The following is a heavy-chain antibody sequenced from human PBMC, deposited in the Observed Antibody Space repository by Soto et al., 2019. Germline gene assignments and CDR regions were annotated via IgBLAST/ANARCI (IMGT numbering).Heavy chain of an antibody. CDR1: GYSFTSYW. J-gene: IGHJ6*02. V-gene: IGHV5-51*01. CDR3: ARKEATMVRGAIMDV. D-gene: IGHD3-10*01. CDR2: IYPGDSDT. Sequence: GASLKISCQGSGYSFTSYWIGWVRQMPGKGLEWMGIIYPGDSDTRYSPSFQGQVTISADKSISTAYLQWSSLKASDTAMYYCARKEATMVRGAIMDVWGQGTTVTVSS.